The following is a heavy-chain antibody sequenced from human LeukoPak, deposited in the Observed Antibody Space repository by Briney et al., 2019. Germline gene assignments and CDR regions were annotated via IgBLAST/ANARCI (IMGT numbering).Heavy chain of an antibody. CDR2: ISSSSSYI. D-gene: IGHD2-21*01. CDR1: GFTFSSYS. CDR3: ARDIPAGHFDY. V-gene: IGHV3-21*01. Sequence: PGGSLRLSCAASGFTFSSYSMNWLRQAPGKGLEWVSSISSSSSYIYYADSVKGRFTISRDNAKNSLYLQMNSLRAEDTAVYYCARDIPAGHFDYWGQGTLVTVSS. J-gene: IGHJ4*02.